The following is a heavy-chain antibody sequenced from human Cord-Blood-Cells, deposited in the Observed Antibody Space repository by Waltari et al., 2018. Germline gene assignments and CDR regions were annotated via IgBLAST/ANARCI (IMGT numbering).Heavy chain of an antibody. CDR2: ISPIFGTA. D-gene: IGHD4-17*01. CDR1: GGTFRPHA. CDR3: ARGNIIVRYAFDI. Sequence: QVQLVQSGAGLKKPASTVKVPCKASGGTFRPHAFSRVRQAPGQGLAWMGGISPIFGTANYAKKFQGRVTITADESTSTAYMELSSLRSEDTAVYYCARGNIIVRYAFDIWGQGTMVTVSS. J-gene: IGHJ3*02. V-gene: IGHV1-69*01.